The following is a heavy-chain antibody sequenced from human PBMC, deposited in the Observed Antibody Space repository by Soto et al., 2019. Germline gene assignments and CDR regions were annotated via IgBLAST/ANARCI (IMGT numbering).Heavy chain of an antibody. CDR3: ASSPNDYGDYVDY. D-gene: IGHD4-17*01. J-gene: IGHJ4*02. CDR1: GYSFTSYW. V-gene: IGHV5-51*01. CDR2: IYPGDSDT. Sequence: PGESLKISCKGSGYSFTSYWIGWVRQMPGKGLEWMGIIYPGDSDTRYSPSFQGQVTISADKSISTAYLQWSSLKASDTAMYYCASSPNDYGDYVDYWGQGTLVTVSS.